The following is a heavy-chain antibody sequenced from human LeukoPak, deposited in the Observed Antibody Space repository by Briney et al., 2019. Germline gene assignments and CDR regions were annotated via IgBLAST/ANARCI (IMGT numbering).Heavy chain of an antibody. CDR3: AKGSLGYCSGGSCY. D-gene: IGHD2-15*01. J-gene: IGHJ4*02. CDR2: ISGSGGGT. Sequence: PGGSLRLSCAASGFTFSSYAMSWVRQAPGKGLEWVSAISGSGGGTYYADSVKGRFTISRDNSKNTLYLQMNSLRAEDTAVYYCAKGSLGYCSGGSCYWGQGTLVTVSS. V-gene: IGHV3-23*01. CDR1: GFTFSSYA.